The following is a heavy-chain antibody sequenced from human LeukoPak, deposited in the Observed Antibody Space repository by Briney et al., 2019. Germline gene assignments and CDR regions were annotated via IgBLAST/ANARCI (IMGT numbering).Heavy chain of an antibody. V-gene: IGHV4-38-2*02. CDR1: GYSISSGYY. CDR3: ARRPYCSSTSCYSPFDY. CDR2: IYHSGST. D-gene: IGHD2-2*01. J-gene: IGHJ4*02. Sequence: SETLSLTCTVSGYSISSGYYWGWIRQPPGKGLEWIGSIYHSGSTNYNPSLKSRVTISVDTSKNQFSLKLSSVTAADTAVYYCARRPYCSSTSCYSPFDYWGQGTLVTVSS.